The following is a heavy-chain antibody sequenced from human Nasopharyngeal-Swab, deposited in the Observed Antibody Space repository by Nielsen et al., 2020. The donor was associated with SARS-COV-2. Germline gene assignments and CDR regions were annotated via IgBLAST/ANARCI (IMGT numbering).Heavy chain of an antibody. J-gene: IGHJ5*02. D-gene: IGHD3-9*01. CDR2: VPYSGST. CDR3: ARGSTGYYISEWFDP. Sequence: SETLSLTCTVSGGAIGTADYYWTWVRQQPGKGLEWIGYVPYSGSTYYNPSLKSRLTISRDTSKNQFSLKLTSVTAADTAVYYCARGSTGYYISEWFDPWGQGTLVTVSS. V-gene: IGHV4-31*03. CDR1: GGAIGTADYY.